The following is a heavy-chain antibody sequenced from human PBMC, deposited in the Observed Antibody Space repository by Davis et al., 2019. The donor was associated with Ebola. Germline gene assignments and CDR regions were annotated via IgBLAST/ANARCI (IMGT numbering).Heavy chain of an antibody. CDR3: ARSRWQEGYFDY. CDR1: GFTFSSYS. D-gene: IGHD5-24*01. Sequence: PGGSLRLSCAASGFTFSSYSMNWVRQAPGKGLEWVSSISSNSSYIYYADSVKGRFTISRDNAKNSLYLQMNSLRAEDTAVYYCARSRWQEGYFDYWGQGTLVTVSS. CDR2: ISSNSSYI. V-gene: IGHV3-21*01. J-gene: IGHJ4*02.